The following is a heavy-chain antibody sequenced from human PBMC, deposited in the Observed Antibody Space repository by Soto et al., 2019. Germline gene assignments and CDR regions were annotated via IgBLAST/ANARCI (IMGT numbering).Heavy chain of an antibody. CDR3: AKDDYGDYRPFDY. CDR2: INSDGSST. CDR1: GFTFSSYW. J-gene: IGHJ4*02. Sequence: PGGSLRLSCAASGFTFSSYWMHWVRQAPGKGLVWVSRINSDGSSTSYADSVKGRFTISRDNSKDTLYLQMNSLRAEDTAVYYCAKDDYGDYRPFDYWGQGTLVTVSS. D-gene: IGHD4-17*01. V-gene: IGHV3-74*01.